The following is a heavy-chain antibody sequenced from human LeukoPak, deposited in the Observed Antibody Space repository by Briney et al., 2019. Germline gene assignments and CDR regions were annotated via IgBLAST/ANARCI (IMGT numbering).Heavy chain of an antibody. D-gene: IGHD4-11*01. J-gene: IGHJ4*02. Sequence: ASVKVSCKASGYTFTSYGIGWVRQAPGQGLEWMGWISAYNGNTNYAQKLQGRVTMTTDTSTSTAYMELRSLRSDDTAVYYCARDLTTVTTNAYWGQGTLVTVSS. CDR3: ARDLTTVTTNAY. CDR2: ISAYNGNT. V-gene: IGHV1-18*01. CDR1: GYTFTSYG.